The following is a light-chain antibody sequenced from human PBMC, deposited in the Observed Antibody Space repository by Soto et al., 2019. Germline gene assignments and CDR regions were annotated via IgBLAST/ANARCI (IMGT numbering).Light chain of an antibody. CDR1: QSISSY. J-gene: IGKJ1*01. Sequence: IQMTESARCLSSSVLDRVAITCRASQSISSYLNWYQQKPGKAPKLLIYAASSLQSGVPSRFSGSGSGTDFTLTISSLQPEDFATYYCQQSYSTPGTFGQGTKVDIK. CDR2: AAS. V-gene: IGKV1-39*01. CDR3: QQSYSTPGT.